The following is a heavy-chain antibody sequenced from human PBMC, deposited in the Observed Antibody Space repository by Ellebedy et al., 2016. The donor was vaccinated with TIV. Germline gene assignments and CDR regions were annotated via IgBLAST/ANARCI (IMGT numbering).Heavy chain of an antibody. CDR2: ISHDGSNK. V-gene: IGHV3-30*09. CDR1: GFTFSYYS. CDR3: TRGSSSRGYFDS. J-gene: IGHJ4*02. D-gene: IGHD6-13*01. Sequence: GGSLRLXXAASGFTFSYYSMHWVRQAPGKGLEWVAVISHDGSNKYHAKSVKGRFAISRDDSKNTLYLQMNTLRTEDTAVYFCTRGSSSRGYFDSWGQGTLVTVSS.